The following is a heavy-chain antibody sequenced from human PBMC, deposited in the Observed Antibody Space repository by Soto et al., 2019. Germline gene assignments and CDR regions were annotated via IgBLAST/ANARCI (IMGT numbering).Heavy chain of an antibody. V-gene: IGHV4-30-4*01. D-gene: IGHD2-2*01. CDR2: IYYSGST. J-gene: IGHJ6*02. CDR1: DCSISSEDYY. CDR3: ASDLRVVEVRAASGGTDV. Sequence: QVQLQESGPGLVKPSQTLSLTCTVSDCSISSEDYYWSWTRQPPGKGLEWAGCIYYSGSTCDTPSLNIRGTTSIATGKPQCSRELGSVTAADTAVYCFASDLRVVEVRAASGGTDVSGQGTTVTVFS.